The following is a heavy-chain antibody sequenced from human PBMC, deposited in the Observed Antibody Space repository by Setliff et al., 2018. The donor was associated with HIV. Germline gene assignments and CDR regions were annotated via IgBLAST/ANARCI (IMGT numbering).Heavy chain of an antibody. J-gene: IGHJ4*02. Sequence: PGESLKISCKGSGYTFTGYWIGWVRQMPGKGLELMGVIYPGDSDTRYSPSFQGQVTISADRSINTAYLQWTSLKASDTAMYFCARLISYSSIGLGYFYSWGQGTLVTVSS. CDR1: GYTFTGYW. CDR3: ARLISYSSIGLGYFYS. CDR2: IYPGDSDT. V-gene: IGHV5-51*01. D-gene: IGHD4-4*01.